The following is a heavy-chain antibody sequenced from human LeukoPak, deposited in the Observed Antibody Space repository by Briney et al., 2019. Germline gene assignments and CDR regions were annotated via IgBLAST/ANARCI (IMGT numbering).Heavy chain of an antibody. CDR3: ARRAPGWKPSYFDY. CDR2: MYPSGRT. J-gene: IGHJ4*02. CDR1: GGSISHYY. V-gene: IGHV4-4*07. D-gene: IGHD2-15*01. Sequence: SETLSLTCTVSGGSISHYYWSWIRQPAGKGLEWIGRMYPSGRTNYSPSLKSRVTISVDTSKNQFSLKLSSVTAADTAVYYCARRAPGWKPSYFDYWGQGTLVTVSS.